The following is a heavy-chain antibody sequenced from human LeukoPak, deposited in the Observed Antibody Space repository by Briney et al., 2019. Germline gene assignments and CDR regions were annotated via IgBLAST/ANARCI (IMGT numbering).Heavy chain of an antibody. CDR1: GGSISSGDYY. Sequence: SETLSLTCTVSGGSISSGDYYWSWIRQPPGKGLEWIGYIYYSGGTYYNPSLKSRVTISVDTSKNQFSLKLSSVTAADTAVYYCARDRKGVVAATYVGWYFDLWGRGTLVTVSS. J-gene: IGHJ2*01. CDR3: ARDRKGVVAATYVGWYFDL. D-gene: IGHD2-15*01. V-gene: IGHV4-30-4*01. CDR2: IYYSGGT.